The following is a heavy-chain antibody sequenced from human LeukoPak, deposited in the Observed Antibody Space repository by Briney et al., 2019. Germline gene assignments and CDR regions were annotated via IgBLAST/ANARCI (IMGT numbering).Heavy chain of an antibody. CDR2: IYTSGST. J-gene: IGHJ4*02. V-gene: IGHV4-4*07. D-gene: IGHD6-6*01. CDR3: ARESYSSSYLFDF. CDR1: GGSISSYY. Sequence: SETLSLTCTVSGGSISSYYWSWIRQPAGKVLEWIGRIYTSGSTNYNPSLKSRVTMSVDTSKNQISLKVNSVTAADTAVYYCARESYSSSYLFDFWGQGTLVTVSS.